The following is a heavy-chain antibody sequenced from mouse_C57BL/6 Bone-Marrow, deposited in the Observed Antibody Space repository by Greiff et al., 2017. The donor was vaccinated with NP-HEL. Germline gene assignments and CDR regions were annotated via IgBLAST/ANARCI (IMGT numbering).Heavy chain of an antibody. CDR3: ASKGFITRGYFDY. V-gene: IGHV2-2*01. CDR1: GFSLTSYG. D-gene: IGHD1-1*01. J-gene: IGHJ2*01. Sequence: VQVVESGPGLVQPSQSLSITCTVSGFSLTSYGVHWVRQSPGKGLEWLGVIWSGGSTDYNAAFISRLSISKDNSKSQVFFKMNSLQADDTAIYYCASKGFITRGYFDYWGQGTTLTVSS. CDR2: IWSGGST.